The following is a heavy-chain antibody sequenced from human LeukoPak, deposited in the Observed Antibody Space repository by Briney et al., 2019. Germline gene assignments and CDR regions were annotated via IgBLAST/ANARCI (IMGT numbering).Heavy chain of an antibody. Sequence: EGSLRLSCAASGFTFSNYAMSWVRQAPGKGLVWVSRINSDGSITTYADSVKGRFTISRDNAKNTMYLQMNSLRDEDTAVYYCATLLPGVWGQGTLVTVSS. J-gene: IGHJ4*02. CDR2: INSDGSIT. CDR3: ATLLPGV. V-gene: IGHV3-74*01. D-gene: IGHD1-26*01. CDR1: GFTFSNYA.